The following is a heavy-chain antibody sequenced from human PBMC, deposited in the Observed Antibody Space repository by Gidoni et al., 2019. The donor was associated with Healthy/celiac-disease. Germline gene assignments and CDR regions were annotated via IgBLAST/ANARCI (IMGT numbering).Heavy chain of an antibody. V-gene: IGHV3-21*01. D-gene: IGHD3-3*01. CDR2: ISSSSSYI. CDR1: GFTFSSYS. CDR3: ARDRFLARIGRFDY. J-gene: IGHJ4*02. Sequence: EVQLVESGGGLVQPGGSLRLSCAASGFTFSSYSMNWARQAPGKGLGWVSSISSSSSYIYYADSVKGRFTISRDNAKNSLYLQMNSLRAEDTAVYYCARDRFLARIGRFDYWGQGTLVTVSS.